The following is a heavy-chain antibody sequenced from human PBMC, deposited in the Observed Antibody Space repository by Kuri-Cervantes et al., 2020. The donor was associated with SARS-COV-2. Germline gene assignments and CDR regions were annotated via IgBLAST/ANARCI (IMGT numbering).Heavy chain of an antibody. J-gene: IGHJ6*02. CDR3: ARGWEYSSSSYYYGMDV. CDR1: GFTFSSYG. D-gene: IGHD6-6*01. V-gene: IGHV3-33*01. Sequence: LSLTCAASGFTFSSYGMHWVRQAPGKGLEWVAVIWYDGSNKYYADSVKGRFTISRDNSKNTLYLQMNSLRAEDTAVYYCARGWEYSSSSYYYGMDVWGQGTLVTVSS. CDR2: IWYDGSNK.